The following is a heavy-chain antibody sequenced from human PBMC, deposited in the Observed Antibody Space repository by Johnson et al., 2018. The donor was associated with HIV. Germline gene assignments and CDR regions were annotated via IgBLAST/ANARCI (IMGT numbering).Heavy chain of an antibody. D-gene: IGHD5-18*01. CDR2: ISYDGSNK. V-gene: IGHV3-30*18. Sequence: QVQLVESGGGLVQPGGSLRLSCAASGFTFSSYGMHWVRQAPGKGLEWVAVISYDGSNKYYADSVKGRFTISRDNSKNTLYLQMNSLRAEDTAVYYCAKSLLRTGPWIQLWLGAFDIWGQGTMVTVSS. CDR1: GFTFSSYG. CDR3: AKSLLRTGPWIQLWLGAFDI. J-gene: IGHJ3*02.